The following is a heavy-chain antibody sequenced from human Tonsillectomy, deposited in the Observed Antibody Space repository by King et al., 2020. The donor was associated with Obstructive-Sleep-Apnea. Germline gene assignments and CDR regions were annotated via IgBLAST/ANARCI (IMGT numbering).Heavy chain of an antibody. Sequence: LVESGGGLVKPGGSLRLSCAASGFTFSSYTMNWVRQAPGKGLEWVSSISSSSSYIYYADSVKGRFTISRDNAKNSLYLQMNSLRAEATAGYYCARGSAVAGTIEFDCWGQGTLVTVSS. CDR3: ARGSAVAGTIEFDC. CDR2: ISSSSSYI. CDR1: GFTFSSYT. V-gene: IGHV3-21*01. J-gene: IGHJ4*02. D-gene: IGHD6-19*01.